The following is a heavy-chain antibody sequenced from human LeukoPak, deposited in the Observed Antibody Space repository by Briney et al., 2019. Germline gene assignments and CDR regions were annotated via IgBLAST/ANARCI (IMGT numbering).Heavy chain of an antibody. D-gene: IGHD3-10*01. Sequence: GGSLRLSCAASGFTFSSHSMNWVRQAPGKGLEWVSSISSSSSYIYYADSVKGRFTISRDNAKNSVYLQMNSLRVEDTAVYYCAREWLGDYSGSGSPPGYWGQGTPVTVSS. CDR1: GFTFSSHS. J-gene: IGHJ4*02. V-gene: IGHV3-21*01. CDR3: AREWLGDYSGSGSPPGY. CDR2: ISSSSSYI.